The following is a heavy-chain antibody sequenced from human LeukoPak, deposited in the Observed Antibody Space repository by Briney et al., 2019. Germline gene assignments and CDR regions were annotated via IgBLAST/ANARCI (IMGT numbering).Heavy chain of an antibody. CDR3: ARSRRMVRGVTKQSSAYYYYYMDV. J-gene: IGHJ6*03. V-gene: IGHV4-61*02. CDR1: GGSISSGSYY. D-gene: IGHD3-10*01. Sequence: SETLSLTCTVSGGSISSGSYYWSWIRQPAGKGLEWIGRIYTSGSPNYNPSLKSRVTISVDTSKNQFSLKLSSVTAADTAVYYCARSRRMVRGVTKQSSAYYYYYMDVWGKGTTVTISS. CDR2: IYTSGSP.